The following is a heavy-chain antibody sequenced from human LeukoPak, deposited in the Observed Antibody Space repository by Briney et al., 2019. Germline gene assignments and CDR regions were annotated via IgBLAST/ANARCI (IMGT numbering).Heavy chain of an antibody. CDR3: ARDDGVRATTTRWIDY. J-gene: IGHJ4*02. V-gene: IGHV1-18*01. Sequence: GASVKVSCKASGYTFTSYGISWVRQAPGQGLEWMGWISAYNGNTNYAQKLQGRVTMTTDTSTSTAYMELRSLRSDDTAVYYCARDDGVRATTTRWIDYWGQGTLVTVSS. CDR2: ISAYNGNT. CDR1: GYTFTSYG. D-gene: IGHD1-26*01.